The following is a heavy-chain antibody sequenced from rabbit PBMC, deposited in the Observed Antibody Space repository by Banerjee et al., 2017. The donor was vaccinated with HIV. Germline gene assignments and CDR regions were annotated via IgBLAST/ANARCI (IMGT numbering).Heavy chain of an antibody. CDR2: ITYGGSA. Sequence: QEQLEESGGDLVKPEGSLTLTCTASGFSFSNRYVMCWVRQAPGKGLEWIGYITYGGSAYYASWVKGRFTISRDNAQNTVTLQMTSLTAADTATYFCARDLAGVIGWNFGLWGQGTLVTVS. CDR1: GFSFSNRYV. CDR3: ARDLAGVIGWNFGL. D-gene: IGHD4-1*01. J-gene: IGHJ3*01. V-gene: IGHV1S45*01.